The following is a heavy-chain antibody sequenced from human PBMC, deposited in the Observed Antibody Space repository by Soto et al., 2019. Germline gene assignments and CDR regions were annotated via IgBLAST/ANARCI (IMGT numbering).Heavy chain of an antibody. D-gene: IGHD1-26*01. CDR1: GYSFTSYW. V-gene: IGHV5-51*01. CDR2: IYPGDSDT. J-gene: IGHJ5*02. Sequence: XESLKICCKGSGYSFTSYWIGWVCQMPGKGLEWMGIIYPGDSDTRYSPSFQGQVTISADKSISTAYLQWSSLKASDTAMYYCAREGAIVGATGDWFDLWGQGTLVTVSS. CDR3: AREGAIVGATGDWFDL.